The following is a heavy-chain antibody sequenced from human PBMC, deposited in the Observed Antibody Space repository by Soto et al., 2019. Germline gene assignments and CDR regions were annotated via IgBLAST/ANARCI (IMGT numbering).Heavy chain of an antibody. Sequence: PSETLSLTCAVYGGSFSGYYWSWIRQPPGKGLEWIGEINHSGSTNYNPSLKSRVTISVDTSKNQFSLKLSSVTAADTAVYYCARGRGIAARHWLGIAVAGTIGMDVWGQGTTVTVYS. CDR1: GGSFSGYY. J-gene: IGHJ6*02. V-gene: IGHV4-34*01. D-gene: IGHD6-19*01. CDR2: INHSGST. CDR3: ARGRGIAARHWLGIAVAGTIGMDV.